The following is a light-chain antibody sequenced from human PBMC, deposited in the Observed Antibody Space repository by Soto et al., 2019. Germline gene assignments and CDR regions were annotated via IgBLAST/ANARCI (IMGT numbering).Light chain of an antibody. Sequence: QSALTQPASVSGSPGQSITISCTGTSSDIGAYDYVSWFQQHPDKAPKLMISEVTNRPSGVSDRFSGSKSGNAASLTISGLQAEDEAYYFCFSFTTDHSHIFSTGTKAIVL. CDR1: SSDIGAYDY. CDR2: EVT. CDR3: FSFTTDHSHI. V-gene: IGLV2-14*01. J-gene: IGLJ1*01.